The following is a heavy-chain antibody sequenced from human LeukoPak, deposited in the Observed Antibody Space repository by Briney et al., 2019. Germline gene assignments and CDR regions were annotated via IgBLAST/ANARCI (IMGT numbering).Heavy chain of an antibody. V-gene: IGHV3-53*05. CDR3: AKDTRIVATIGYYFDY. J-gene: IGHJ4*02. CDR1: GFTVSSNY. CDR2: IYSGGST. D-gene: IGHD5-12*01. Sequence: GGSLRLSCAASGFTVSSNYMSWVRQAPGKGLEWVSVIYSGGSTYYADSVKGRFTISRDNAKNSLYLQMNSLRAEDPALYYCAKDTRIVATIGYYFDYWGQGTLVTVSS.